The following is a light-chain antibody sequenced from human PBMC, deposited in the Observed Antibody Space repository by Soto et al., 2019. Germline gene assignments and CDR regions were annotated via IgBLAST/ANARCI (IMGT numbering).Light chain of an antibody. CDR1: QSISSW. CDR3: QQYNSYSVT. V-gene: IGKV1-5*03. CDR2: KAS. J-gene: IGKJ2*01. Sequence: DLPMTQSPSTLSASVGDRVTITCRASQSISSWLAWYQQKPGKAPKLLIYKASSLESGVPSRFSGSGSGTEFTLTISSLQPDDFATYYCQQYNSYSVTFGQGTKLEIK.